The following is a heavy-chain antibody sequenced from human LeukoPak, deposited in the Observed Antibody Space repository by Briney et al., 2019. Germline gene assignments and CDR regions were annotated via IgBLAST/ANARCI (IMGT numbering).Heavy chain of an antibody. Sequence: KPSETLSLTCTVSGGSISSSNYYWAWIRQPPGKGLEWIATIYYGGATQYNPSLKSRATISVDTSKNQFSLKMSSVTAADTAFYYCARELRYSTADNSYSCDYWGRGSLVTVSS. J-gene: IGHJ4*02. CDR2: IYYGGAT. CDR3: ARELRYSTADNSYSCDY. V-gene: IGHV4-39*07. CDR1: GGSISSSNYY. D-gene: IGHD4-23*01.